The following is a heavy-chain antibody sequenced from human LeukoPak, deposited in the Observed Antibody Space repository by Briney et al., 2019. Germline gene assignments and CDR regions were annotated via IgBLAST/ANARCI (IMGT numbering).Heavy chain of an antibody. D-gene: IGHD2/OR15-2a*01. J-gene: IGHJ4*02. V-gene: IGHV5-51*01. Sequence: GASVKVSCKASGYTFTSYGISWVRQAPGQGLEWMGIIYPGDSDTRYSPSFQGQVTISADKSISTAYLQWSSLKASDTAMYYCARRNIDSIDYWGQGTLVTVSS. CDR3: ARRNIDSIDY. CDR2: IYPGDSDT. CDR1: GYTFTSYG.